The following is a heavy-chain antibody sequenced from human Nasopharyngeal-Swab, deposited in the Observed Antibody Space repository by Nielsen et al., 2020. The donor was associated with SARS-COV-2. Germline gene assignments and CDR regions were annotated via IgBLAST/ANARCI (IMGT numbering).Heavy chain of an antibody. Sequence: SETLSLTCTVSGYSFSSGYYWGWIRQPPGKGLEWIGSIYHSGSTYYNPSLKSRVTISVDTSKHQFSLKLSSVTAADTAVYYCARERGRGGIWNYYYYYMDVWGKGTTVTVSS. D-gene: IGHD3-10*01. CDR3: ARERGRGGIWNYYYYYMDV. V-gene: IGHV4-38-2*02. CDR2: IYHSGST. CDR1: GYSFSSGYY. J-gene: IGHJ6*03.